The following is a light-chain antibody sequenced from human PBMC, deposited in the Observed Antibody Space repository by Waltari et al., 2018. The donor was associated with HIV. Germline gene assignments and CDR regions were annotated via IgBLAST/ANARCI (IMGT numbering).Light chain of an antibody. V-gene: IGLV3-10*01. CDR1: ASPKKY. CDR2: EAS. CDR3: YSTDSSGNPL. Sequence: SYDLTQPPSVQLSPGQTARITSSGDASPKKYAYWYQQKSGQAHVLALHEASKRPSGIPERFSGSSSGTMATLTISGAQVEDEADYYCYSTDSSGNPLFGGGTKLTVL. J-gene: IGLJ2*01.